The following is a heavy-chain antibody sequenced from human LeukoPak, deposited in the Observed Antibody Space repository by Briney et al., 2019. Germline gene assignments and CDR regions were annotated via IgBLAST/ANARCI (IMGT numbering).Heavy chain of an antibody. CDR1: GYTFTSYA. J-gene: IGHJ4*02. D-gene: IGHD6-13*01. Sequence: ASVKVSCKASGYTFTSYAMHWVRQAPGQRLEWMGWINAGNGSTKYSQKFQGRVTITRDTSASTAYLDLSSLRSEDTAVFYCARDPIGSSWPYYFDFWGQGTLVTVSS. CDR2: INAGNGST. V-gene: IGHV1-3*01. CDR3: ARDPIGSSWPYYFDF.